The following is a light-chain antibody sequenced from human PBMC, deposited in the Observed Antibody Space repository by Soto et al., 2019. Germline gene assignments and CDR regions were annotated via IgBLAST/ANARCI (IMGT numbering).Light chain of an antibody. CDR1: QSVSSY. V-gene: IGKV3-11*01. J-gene: IGKJ4*01. Sequence: EIVLTQSPATLSLSPGERATLSCRASQSVSSYLAWYQQKPGQAPTLLIYDASNRAPGIPARFSGSGSGTDFTPTISSLEPEDVAVYYCQQRSNRPLTFGGGTKVEIK. CDR3: QQRSNRPLT. CDR2: DAS.